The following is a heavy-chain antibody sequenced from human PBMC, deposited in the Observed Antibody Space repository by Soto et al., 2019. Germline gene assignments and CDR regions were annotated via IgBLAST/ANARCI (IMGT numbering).Heavy chain of an antibody. CDR2: ISYDGSNK. CDR3: ARDEGYCSGSRCYSLSDF. J-gene: IGHJ4*02. CDR1: GFNFSSSA. Sequence: QVQLVESGGGVVQPGRSLRLSCAASGFNFSSSAMHWVRQAPGKGLAWVAVISYDGSNKYYADSVKGRFTISRDNSKNTLYLQMNSLGAEDTAVYYCARDEGYCSGSRCYSLSDFWGQGTLVTVSS. D-gene: IGHD2-15*01. V-gene: IGHV3-30-3*01.